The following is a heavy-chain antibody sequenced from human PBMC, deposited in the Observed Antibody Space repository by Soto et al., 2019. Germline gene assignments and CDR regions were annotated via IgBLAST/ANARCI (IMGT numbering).Heavy chain of an antibody. Sequence: PGGSLRLSCAASGFTFSDYYMTWIRQAPGKGLEWVSKISGSGATMYYADSVKGRFTVSRDNAKNLLYLQMDSLRAEDTAVYYCASDPYYYASAYWGQGTLVTVSS. CDR2: ISGSGATM. J-gene: IGHJ4*02. V-gene: IGHV3-11*01. CDR1: GFTFSDYY. D-gene: IGHD3-16*01. CDR3: ASDPYYYASAY.